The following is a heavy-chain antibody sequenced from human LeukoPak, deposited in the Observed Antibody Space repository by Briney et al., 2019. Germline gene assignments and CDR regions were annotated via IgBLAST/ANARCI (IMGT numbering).Heavy chain of an antibody. V-gene: IGHV3-30*04. D-gene: IGHD5-18*01. CDR1: GFTFSSYA. CDR2: ISYDGSNK. CDR3: ARDRARDTATLVY. Sequence: GRSLRLSCAASGFTFSSYAMHWVRQAPGKGLEWVAVISYDGSNKYYADSVKGRFTISRDNSKNTLYLQMNSLRAEDTAVYYCARDRARDTATLVYWGQGTLVTVSS. J-gene: IGHJ4*02.